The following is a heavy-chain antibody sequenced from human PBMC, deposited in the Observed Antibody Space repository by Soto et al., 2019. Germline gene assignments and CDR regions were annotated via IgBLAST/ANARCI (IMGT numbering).Heavy chain of an antibody. Sequence: GGSLRLSSAASGFTFSSYSMNWVRQAPGKGLEWVSSISSSSSYIYYADSVKGRFTISRDNAKNSLYLQMNSLRAEDTAVYYCASARIAAADDAFDIWGQGTMVTVSS. D-gene: IGHD6-13*01. V-gene: IGHV3-21*01. CDR1: GFTFSSYS. J-gene: IGHJ3*02. CDR2: ISSSSSYI. CDR3: ASARIAAADDAFDI.